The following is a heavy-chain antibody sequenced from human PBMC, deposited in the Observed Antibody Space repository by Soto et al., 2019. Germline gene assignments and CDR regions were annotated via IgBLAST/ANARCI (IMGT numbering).Heavy chain of an antibody. CDR1: GGSISSGGYS. CDR3: ARVPSP. V-gene: IGHV4-30-2*01. CDR2: IYHSGST. Sequence: SETLSLTCAVSGGSISSGGYSWSWIRQPPGRGLEWIGYIYHSGSTYYNTSLKSRVTISVDRSKNQFSLKLSSVTAADTAVYYCARVPSPWGQGTLVTVSS. J-gene: IGHJ5*02.